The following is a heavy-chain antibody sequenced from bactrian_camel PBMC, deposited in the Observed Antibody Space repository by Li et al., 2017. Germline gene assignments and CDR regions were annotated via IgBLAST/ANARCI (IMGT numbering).Heavy chain of an antibody. D-gene: IGHD3*01. V-gene: IGHV3S55*01. CDR1: VDTIGRYC. J-gene: IGHJ6*01. Sequence: HVQLVESGGGSVQVGGSLRLSCVASVDTIGRYCMGWFRQIPDKEREGVAGIESDGSTSYSDSVKGRFTVSQDSAKNILYLQMNNLKPEDTADYYCAPVGVIKGLGVRTCDELAGFWGQGTQVTVS. CDR2: IESDGST. CDR3: APVGVIKGLGVRTCDELAGF.